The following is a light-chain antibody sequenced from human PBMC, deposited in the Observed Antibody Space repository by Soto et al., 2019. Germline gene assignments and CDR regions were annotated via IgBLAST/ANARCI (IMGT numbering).Light chain of an antibody. CDR2: GAS. J-gene: IGKJ1*01. CDR1: QSVSSIY. CDR3: QQYGSSRWT. Sequence: EIVLTQSPGTLSLSPGERATLSCRASQSVSSIYLAWYQQKPGQAPRLLIYGASSRATGIPDRFSGSGSGTDFTLTISRLEPEDFAVYSCQQYGSSRWTFGQGSMV. V-gene: IGKV3-20*01.